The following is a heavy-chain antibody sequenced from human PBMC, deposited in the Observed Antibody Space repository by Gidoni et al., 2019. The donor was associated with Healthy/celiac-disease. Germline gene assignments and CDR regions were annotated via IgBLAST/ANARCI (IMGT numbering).Heavy chain of an antibody. J-gene: IGHJ4*02. V-gene: IGHV1-18*04. Sequence: QVQLVQSGAEVKKPGASVKVPCQASGCTVTCYGISWVRQAPGKGLEWMGWISAYNGNTNYAQKLQGRVTMTTDTSTSTAYMELRSLRSDDTAVYYCARDRIAVAGTGIFDYWGQGTLVTVSS. CDR3: ARDRIAVAGTGIFDY. CDR1: GCTVTCYG. CDR2: ISAYNGNT. D-gene: IGHD6-19*01.